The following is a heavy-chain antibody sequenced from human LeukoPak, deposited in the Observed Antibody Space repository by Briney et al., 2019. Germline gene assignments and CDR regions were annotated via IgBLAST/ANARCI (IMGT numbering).Heavy chain of an antibody. CDR1: GFAFSDYY. J-gene: IGHJ4*02. CDR2: IGSSDNRI. D-gene: IGHD6-19*01. Sequence: GGSLRLYCAASGFAFSDYYMSWIRQAPGQGLKWVSDIGSSDNRISYADSVKGRFTISRDIAKNSLYLQVNSLRAEDTAVYYCAREIVAGTFDSWGQGTLVTVSS. V-gene: IGHV3-11*01. CDR3: AREIVAGTFDS.